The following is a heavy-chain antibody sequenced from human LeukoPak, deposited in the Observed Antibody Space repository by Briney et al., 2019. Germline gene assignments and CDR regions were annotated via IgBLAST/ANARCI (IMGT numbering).Heavy chain of an antibody. Sequence: KTGGSLRLSCAASGFTFSSYSMNWVRQAPGKGLEWVSSISSSSSHIYYADSVKGRFTISRDNAKNSLYLQMNSLRAEDTAVYYCAKDLVEISGCYNRWGQGTLVTVSS. J-gene: IGHJ4*02. CDR1: GFTFSSYS. CDR3: AKDLVEISGCYNR. CDR2: ISSSSSHI. V-gene: IGHV3-21*01. D-gene: IGHD1-14*01.